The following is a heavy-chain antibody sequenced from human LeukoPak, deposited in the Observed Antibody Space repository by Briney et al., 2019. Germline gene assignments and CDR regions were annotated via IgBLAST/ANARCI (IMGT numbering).Heavy chain of an antibody. CDR2: IYTSGGT. V-gene: IGHV4-61*01. J-gene: IGHJ6*03. CDR1: GGSLTSSFY. CDR3: ARDSTYYDILTGHSLYYMDV. D-gene: IGHD3-9*01. Sequence: SETLSLTCTVSGGSLTSSFYWSWIRQSPGKGLEWIGYIYTSGGTTYNPSLKSRLTISADTSKNQFSLKLSSVTAADTAVYYCARDSTYYDILTGHSLYYMDVWGKGTTVTISS.